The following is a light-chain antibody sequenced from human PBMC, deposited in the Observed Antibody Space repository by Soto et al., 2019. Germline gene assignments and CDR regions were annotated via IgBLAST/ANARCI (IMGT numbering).Light chain of an antibody. V-gene: IGKV1-9*01. CDR3: QQFNSYPMT. J-gene: IGKJ5*01. CDR1: QGISSY. CDR2: AAS. Sequence: DIQLTQSPSFLSASVGDRITITCRASQGISSYLGWYQQKPGKAPKLLIYAASTLQSGVPSRFSGSGSGTEFTLTISSLHPEDFATYYCQQFNSYPMTFGQGTRLEIK.